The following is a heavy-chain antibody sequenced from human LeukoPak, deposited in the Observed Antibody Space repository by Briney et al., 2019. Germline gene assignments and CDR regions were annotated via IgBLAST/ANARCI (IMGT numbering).Heavy chain of an antibody. D-gene: IGHD3-10*01. CDR2: ISGNGATT. J-gene: IGHJ4*02. V-gene: IGHV3-23*01. CDR1: GLTFSTYA. Sequence: GGSLRLSSAVSGLTFSTYAMSWVRQAPGRGLEWVSSISGNGATTYYADSVKGRFTISRDDPKNTLYLQMNSLRAEDTAVYFCAKRGIVIRAVIIVGFHKEAYYFDYWGQGALVTVSS. CDR3: AKRGIVIRAVIIVGFHKEAYYFDY.